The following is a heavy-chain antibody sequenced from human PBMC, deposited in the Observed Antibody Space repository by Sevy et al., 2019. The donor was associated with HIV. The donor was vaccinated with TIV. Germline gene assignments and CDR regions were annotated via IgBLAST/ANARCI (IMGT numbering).Heavy chain of an antibody. CDR3: ARHYYDILIGGWFDP. CDR1: GGTFSSYA. CDR2: IIPIFGTA. J-gene: IGHJ5*02. D-gene: IGHD3-9*01. V-gene: IGHV1-69*13. Sequence: ASVKVSCKASGGTFSSYAISWVRQAPGQGLEWMGGIIPIFGTANYAQKFQGRVTITADESTSTAYMELSSLRSEDTAVYYCARHYYDILIGGWFDPWGQGTLVTVSS.